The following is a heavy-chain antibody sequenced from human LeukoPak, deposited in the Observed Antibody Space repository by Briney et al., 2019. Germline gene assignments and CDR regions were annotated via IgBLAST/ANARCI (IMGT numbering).Heavy chain of an antibody. CDR3: ARRAYYYDSSGYYWDFDY. J-gene: IGHJ4*02. CDR1: GGSMTTYY. D-gene: IGHD3-22*01. Sequence: PSETLSLTCTVSGGSMTTYYWSWIRQPPGKGLEWIGYIYYSGSTNYNPSLKSRLTISVDTSKSQFSLKLSSVTAADTAVYYCARRAYYYDSSGYYWDFDYWGQGALVTVSS. CDR2: IYYSGST. V-gene: IGHV4-59*08.